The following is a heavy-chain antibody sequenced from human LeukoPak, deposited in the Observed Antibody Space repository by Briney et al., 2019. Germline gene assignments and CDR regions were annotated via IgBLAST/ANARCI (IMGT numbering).Heavy chain of an antibody. J-gene: IGHJ6*02. CDR2: IYYSGST. Sequence: SETLSLTCTVSGGSISSSSYYWGWIRQPPGKGLEWIGSIYYSGSTYYNPSLKSRVTISVDTSKNQFSLKLSSVTAADTAVYYCARVRRDYGGNDHYYYGMDVWGQGTTVTVSS. CDR1: GGSISSSSYY. V-gene: IGHV4-39*07. CDR3: ARVRRDYGGNDHYYYGMDV. D-gene: IGHD4-23*01.